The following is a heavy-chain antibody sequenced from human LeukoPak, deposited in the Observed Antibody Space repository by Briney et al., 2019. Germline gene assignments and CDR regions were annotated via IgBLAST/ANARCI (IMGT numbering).Heavy chain of an antibody. V-gene: IGHV3-21*01. J-gene: IGHJ4*02. CDR1: GFTFSSYS. D-gene: IGHD1-26*01. Sequence: GGSLRLSCAASGFTFSSYSMNWVRQAPGKGLEWVSSISSSSSYIYYADSVKGRFTISRGNAKNSLYLQMNSLRAEDTAVYYCARVVGGDYYFDYWGQGTLVTVSS. CDR3: ARVVGGDYYFDY. CDR2: ISSSSSYI.